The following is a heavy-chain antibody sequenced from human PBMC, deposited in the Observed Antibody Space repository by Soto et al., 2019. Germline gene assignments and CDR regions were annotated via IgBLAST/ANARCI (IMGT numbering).Heavy chain of an antibody. V-gene: IGHV1-69*13. J-gene: IGHJ6*02. CDR1: GGTFSSYA. Sequence: GASVKVSCKASGGTFSSYAISRVRQAPGQGLEWMGGIIPIFGTANYAQKFQGRVTITADESTSTAYMELSSLRSEDTAVYYCARVGSSIAAQIRYYYYGMDVWGQGTTVTVSS. CDR3: ARVGSSIAAQIRYYYYGMDV. D-gene: IGHD6-6*01. CDR2: IIPIFGTA.